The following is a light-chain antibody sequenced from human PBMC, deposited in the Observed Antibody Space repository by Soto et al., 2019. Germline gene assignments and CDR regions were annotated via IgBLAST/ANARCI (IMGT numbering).Light chain of an antibody. V-gene: IGKV3-15*01. CDR1: QSVSSN. CDR3: QQYNDWPPWT. J-gene: IGKJ1*01. CDR2: GAY. Sequence: EIVMTQSPATLSASPGERVTLSCRASQSVSSNLAWYQQKPGQAPRLLIYGAYSRATDIPARFSGSGSGTEFTLTISSLQSEDFAVYYCQQYNDWPPWTFGQGTKVEIK.